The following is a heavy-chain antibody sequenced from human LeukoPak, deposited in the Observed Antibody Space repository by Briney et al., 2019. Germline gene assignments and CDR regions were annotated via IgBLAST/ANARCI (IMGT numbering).Heavy chain of an antibody. CDR2: IIPILGIA. V-gene: IGHV1-69*04. CDR3: AKGDIQDPSSMYYYYYGMDV. D-gene: IGHD5-12*01. Sequence: SVKVSCKASGGTFSSYAISWVRQAPGQGLEWMGRIIPILGIANYAQKFQGRVTITADKSTSTAYMELSSLRSEDTAVYYCAKGDIQDPSSMYYYYYGMDVWGQGTTVTVSS. J-gene: IGHJ6*02. CDR1: GGTFSSYA.